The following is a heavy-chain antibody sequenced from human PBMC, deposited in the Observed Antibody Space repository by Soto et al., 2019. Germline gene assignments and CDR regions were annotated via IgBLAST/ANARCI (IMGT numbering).Heavy chain of an antibody. Sequence: QVQLVQSGAEVKKPGSSVTVSCTASGGTFNNYAINWVRQAPGQGLEWMGGIIPMFGTSSYARKFQDRVTMAADESTSTAYLELSGLRSEDTAVYFCAGGIRTGNYGMDVWGQGTTVSVSS. CDR2: IIPMFGTS. CDR1: GGTFNNYA. D-gene: IGHD3-10*01. J-gene: IGHJ6*02. V-gene: IGHV1-69*12. CDR3: AGGIRTGNYGMDV.